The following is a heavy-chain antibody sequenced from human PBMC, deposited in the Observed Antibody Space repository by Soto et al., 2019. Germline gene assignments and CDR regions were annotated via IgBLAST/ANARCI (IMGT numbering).Heavy chain of an antibody. CDR3: SKDLGRTTMTTGDAFDI. V-gene: IGHV3-30*14. CDR1: GFTYRNYA. CDR2: ISHDATYK. J-gene: IGHJ3*02. D-gene: IGHD4-4*01. Sequence: QVQLVESGGGVVQPGRSLRLSCAASGFTYRNYAMHWVRQAPGKGLEWVAVISHDATYKYYADSLKGRFTISRDNSKYTLSLQMSSLRPEYTAVYYCSKDLGRTTMTTGDAFDIWGQGTIVTVSS.